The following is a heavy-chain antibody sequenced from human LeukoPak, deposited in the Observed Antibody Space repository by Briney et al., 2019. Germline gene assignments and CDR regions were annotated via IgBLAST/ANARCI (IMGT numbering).Heavy chain of an antibody. D-gene: IGHD3-10*01. J-gene: IGHJ4*02. CDR2: ISDNSASI. Sequence: GGSLRLSCAASGFTFRNYAVSWVRQAPGKGLEWVSFISDNSASIYYADSVKGRFTISRDNTKNTLYLQMNSLRAEDTAVYYCGKDPQEWELFRDGFDSWGQGTLVTVSS. CDR1: GFTFRNYA. V-gene: IGHV3-23*01. CDR3: GKDPQEWELFRDGFDS.